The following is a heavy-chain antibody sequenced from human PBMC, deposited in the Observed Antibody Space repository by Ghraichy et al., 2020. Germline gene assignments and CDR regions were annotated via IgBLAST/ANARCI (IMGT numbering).Heavy chain of an antibody. CDR1: GFTFSNNA. CDR2: ISGTGDNT. Sequence: GGSLRLSCVASGFTFSNNAMSWVRQAPGKGLEWVSTISGTGDNTYYADSVKGRFTISRDNSRNTLFLQMNNLRAEDTAVYYCAKDQWDIVVFPVAISCDYWGQGTLVTVSS. J-gene: IGHJ4*02. V-gene: IGHV3-23*01. CDR3: AKDQWDIVVFPVAISCDY. D-gene: IGHD2-2*01.